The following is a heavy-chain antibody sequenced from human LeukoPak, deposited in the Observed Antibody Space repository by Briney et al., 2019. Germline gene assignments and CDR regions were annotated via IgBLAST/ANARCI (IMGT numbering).Heavy chain of an antibody. J-gene: IGHJ4*02. CDR3: AKVGELAYCGGECYRGFDF. CDR2: MSGSGGST. V-gene: IGHV3-23*01. CDR1: GFTFSTDA. Sequence: GGCLRLSCAASGFTFSTDAMSWVRQAPGKGLEWVSTMSGSGGSTYYADSVKGRFTISRDNSKNTLYLQMNSLRAEDTAVYYCAKVGELAYCGGECYRGFDFWGQGPLVTVSS. D-gene: IGHD2-21*01.